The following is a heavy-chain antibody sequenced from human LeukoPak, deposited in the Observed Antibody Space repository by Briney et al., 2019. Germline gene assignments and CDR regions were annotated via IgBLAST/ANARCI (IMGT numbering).Heavy chain of an antibody. Sequence: SGTLSLTCTVSGGSISSYYWSWIRQPPGKGLEWIGYIYYSGSTNYNPSLKSRVTISVDTSKNQFSLKLSSVTAADTAVYYCARLPYYYGSGSYWWFDPWGQGTLVTVSS. CDR3: ARLPYYYGSGSYWWFDP. D-gene: IGHD3-10*01. V-gene: IGHV4-59*08. J-gene: IGHJ5*02. CDR2: IYYSGST. CDR1: GGSISSYY.